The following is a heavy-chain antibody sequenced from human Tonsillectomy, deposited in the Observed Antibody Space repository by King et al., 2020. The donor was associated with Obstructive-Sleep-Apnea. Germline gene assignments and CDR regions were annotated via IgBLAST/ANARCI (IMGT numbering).Heavy chain of an antibody. CDR3: TRAAPPRGWTFDY. CDR2: IRSKAYGGTT. D-gene: IGHD6-19*01. V-gene: IGHV3-49*03. Sequence: VQLVESGGGLVQPGRSLRLSCTASGFTFGDYAMSWFRQAPGKGLEWVGFIRSKAYGGTTEYAASVKGRFTISRDDSKSIAYLQMNSLKTEDTAVYYCTRAAPPRGWTFDYWGQGTLVTVSS. CDR1: GFTFGDYA. J-gene: IGHJ4*02.